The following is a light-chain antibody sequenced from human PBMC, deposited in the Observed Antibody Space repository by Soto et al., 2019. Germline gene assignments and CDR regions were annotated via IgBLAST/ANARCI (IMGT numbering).Light chain of an antibody. CDR1: SSDVGGYNY. J-gene: IGLJ1*01. CDR2: DVS. Sequence: QSVLTQPRSVSGSPGQSVTISCTGTSSDVGGYNYVSWYQQHPGKAPKLMIYDVSKRPSGVPDRFSGSKSGNTASLTISGLQAEDEADHYCCSCAGSYTLGVFGTGTKVTVL. CDR3: CSCAGSYTLGV. V-gene: IGLV2-11*01.